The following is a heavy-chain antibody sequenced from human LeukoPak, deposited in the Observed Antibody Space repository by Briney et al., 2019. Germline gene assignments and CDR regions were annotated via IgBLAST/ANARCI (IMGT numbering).Heavy chain of an antibody. Sequence: PGGSLRLSCAASGFXFSYYGIHWVRQAPGKGLEWVAPISDDGSNEYYADSVKGRFTISRDNSKNTLYLQMNILRAEDTAVYYCAKVSVTHEEGYYYYYGMDVWGQGTTVTVSS. CDR2: ISDDGSNE. D-gene: IGHD4-17*01. V-gene: IGHV3-30*18. J-gene: IGHJ6*02. CDR3: AKVSVTHEEGYYYYYGMDV. CDR1: GFXFSYYG.